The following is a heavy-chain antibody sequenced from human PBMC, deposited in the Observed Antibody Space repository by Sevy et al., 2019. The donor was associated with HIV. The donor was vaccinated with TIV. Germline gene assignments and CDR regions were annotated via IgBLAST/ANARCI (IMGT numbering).Heavy chain of an antibody. V-gene: IGHV1-18*01. D-gene: IGHD1-26*01. CDR2: ISRYNT. CDR3: ARSPRGSQGPGQYFQH. J-gene: IGHJ1*01. CDR1: GYTFINYG. Sequence: ASVKVSCKASGYTFINYGITWVLQAPAQGLESMGWISRYNTNYAQKLQAGVTMTTDTSTSTVYMELRSLRSDETAVYYCARSPRGSQGPGQYFQHWGQGTLVTVSS.